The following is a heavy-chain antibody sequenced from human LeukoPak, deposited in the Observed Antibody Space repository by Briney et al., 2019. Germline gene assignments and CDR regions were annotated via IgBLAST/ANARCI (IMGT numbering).Heavy chain of an antibody. V-gene: IGHV3-23*01. CDR1: GFTFSSYA. J-gene: IGHJ4*02. CDR3: AKGPPYYDFWSGYFPLGFYFDY. D-gene: IGHD3-3*01. Sequence: GGSLRLSCAASGFTFSSYAMSWVRQAPGKGLEWVSAISGSGGSTYYADSVKGRFTISRDNSKNTLYLQMNSLRAEDTAAYYCAKGPPYYDFWSGYFPLGFYFDYWGQGTLVTVSS. CDR2: ISGSGGST.